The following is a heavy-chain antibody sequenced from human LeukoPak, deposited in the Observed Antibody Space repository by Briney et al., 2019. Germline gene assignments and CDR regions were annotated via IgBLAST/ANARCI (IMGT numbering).Heavy chain of an antibody. CDR3: GKDNHHPRAVASGLDH. Sequence: PGGSLRLSCAASGFSFSAYGMHWVRQAPGKGLEWVASLQSDGTNENYADSVKGRFTISRDNSKTTLYLQMSSLTAEDTALYYCGKDNHHPRAVASGLDHWGQGTLVTVSS. J-gene: IGHJ4*02. V-gene: IGHV3-30*02. D-gene: IGHD6-19*01. CDR2: LQSDGTNE. CDR1: GFSFSAYG.